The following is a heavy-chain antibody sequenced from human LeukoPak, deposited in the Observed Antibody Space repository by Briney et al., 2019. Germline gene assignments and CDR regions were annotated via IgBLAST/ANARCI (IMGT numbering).Heavy chain of an antibody. CDR1: GYSISNSYY. V-gene: IGHV4-38-2*02. CDR2: IYHTGGT. CDR3: ARDAQTYYYDTSGYYFEY. Sequence: PSETLSLTCAVSGYSISNSYYWGWIRQPPGTGLEWIGSIYHTGGTYSNPSLKSRVTISIDTSKNQFSLNLSSVTAADTAVYYCARDAQTYYYDTSGYYFEYWGQGTLVTVSS. D-gene: IGHD3-22*01. J-gene: IGHJ4*02.